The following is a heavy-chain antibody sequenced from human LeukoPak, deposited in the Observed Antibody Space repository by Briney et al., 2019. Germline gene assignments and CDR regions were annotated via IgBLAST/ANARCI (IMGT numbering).Heavy chain of an antibody. V-gene: IGHV3-7*01. Sequence: PGGSLRLSCAASGSTFSSYWMGWVRQAPGKGLEWVANIKQDGNEKSYLDSVKGRFTISRDNAKKSLFLQMNSLRAEDTAVYYCVRDLDLVVEPRNYDAFDVWGQGTMVTVSS. CDR3: VRDLDLVVEPRNYDAFDV. CDR1: GSTFSSYW. J-gene: IGHJ3*01. D-gene: IGHD2-15*01. CDR2: IKQDGNEK.